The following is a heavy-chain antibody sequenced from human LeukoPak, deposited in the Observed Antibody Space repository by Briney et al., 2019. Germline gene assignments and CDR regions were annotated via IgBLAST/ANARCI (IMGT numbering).Heavy chain of an antibody. CDR1: GFTFSSYG. CDR2: IRYDGSNK. CDR3: AKEIWFGEFHYFDY. J-gene: IGHJ4*02. V-gene: IGHV3-30*02. D-gene: IGHD3-10*01. Sequence: GGSLRLSCAASGFTFSSYGMHWVRQAPGKGLEWVAFIRYDGSNKYYADSVKGRFTISRDNSKNTLYLQMNSLRAEDTAVYYCAKEIWFGEFHYFDYWGQGTLVTVSS.